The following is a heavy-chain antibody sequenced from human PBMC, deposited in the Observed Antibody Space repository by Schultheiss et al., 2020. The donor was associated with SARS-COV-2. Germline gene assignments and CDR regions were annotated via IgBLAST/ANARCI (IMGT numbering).Heavy chain of an antibody. V-gene: IGHV2-5*01. J-gene: IGHJ6*03. D-gene: IGHD3-3*01. CDR2: IYWNDDK. CDR3: AHTYYDFWSGYKYYMDV. Sequence: SGPTLVKPTQTLTLTCTFSGFSLSTSGVGVGWIRQPPGKALEWLALIYWNDDKRYSPSLKSRLTITKDTSKNQVVLTMTNMDPVDTATYYCAHTYYDFWSGYKYYMDVWGKGTTVTVSS. CDR1: GFSLSTSGVG.